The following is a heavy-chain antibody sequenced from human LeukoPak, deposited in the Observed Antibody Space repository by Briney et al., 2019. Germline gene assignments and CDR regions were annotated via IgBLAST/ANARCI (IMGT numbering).Heavy chain of an antibody. V-gene: IGHV3-7*01. J-gene: IGHJ3*02. CDR2: IQQDGSEK. D-gene: IGHD2-21*02. CDR1: GFTFSNYW. CDR3: ARYCGGDCSRGDAFDI. Sequence: HPGGSLRLSCAASGFTFSNYWMSWVRQAPGKGLEWVANIQQDGSEKYYVDSVKGRFTISRDNAKNSLYLQMNSLRAEDTAVYYCARYCGGDCSRGDAFDIWGQGTMVTVSS.